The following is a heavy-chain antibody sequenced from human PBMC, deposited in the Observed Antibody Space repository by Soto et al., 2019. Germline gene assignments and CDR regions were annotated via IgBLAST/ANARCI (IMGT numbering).Heavy chain of an antibody. D-gene: IGHD6-6*01. CDR2: ISAYNGNT. Sequence: ASVKVSCKASGYTFTSYGISWVRQAPGQGLEWMGGISAYNGNTNYAHKLQGRGTMTTDKSKSKAYMELRTLRSDDTAVYYCARDSAKYASSPPYLDYWGQGTPVTVSS. V-gene: IGHV1-18*04. CDR1: GYTFTSYG. J-gene: IGHJ4*02. CDR3: ARDSAKYASSPPYLDY.